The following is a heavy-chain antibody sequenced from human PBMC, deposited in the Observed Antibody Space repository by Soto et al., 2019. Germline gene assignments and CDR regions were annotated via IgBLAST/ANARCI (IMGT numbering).Heavy chain of an antibody. J-gene: IGHJ4*02. D-gene: IGHD1-26*01. Sequence: PSETLSLTCTFSCGSIISYYWSWIRQPPGKGLEWIGSIYYSGSTNYNPSLKSRVSISLDTSKNQFSLKLSSVTAADTAVYYCARDPGVGGSYYGALDYWGQGTLVTVSS. CDR1: CGSIISYY. V-gene: IGHV4-59*01. CDR2: IYYSGST. CDR3: ARDPGVGGSYYGALDY.